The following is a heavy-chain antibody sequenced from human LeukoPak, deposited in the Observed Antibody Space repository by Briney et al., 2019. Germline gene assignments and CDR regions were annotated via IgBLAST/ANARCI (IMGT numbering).Heavy chain of an antibody. D-gene: IGHD6-19*01. V-gene: IGHV5-51*01. CDR2: LYPGDSDT. Sequence: GESLKISCKGSGYSFPDYWIGWVRQMPGKGLEWMGILYPGDSDTRYSPPFQGLVTISVDKSINTAYLQWSSLKASDTAMYYCVRRGSARSKTDYWGQGTLVTVSS. CDR3: VRRGSARSKTDY. J-gene: IGHJ4*02. CDR1: GYSFPDYW.